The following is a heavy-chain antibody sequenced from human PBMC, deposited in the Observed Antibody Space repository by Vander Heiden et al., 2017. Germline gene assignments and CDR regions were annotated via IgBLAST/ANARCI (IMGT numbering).Heavy chain of an antibody. V-gene: IGHV3-21*01. J-gene: IGHJ4*02. CDR2: ISSSSSYI. D-gene: IGHD2-2*01. CDR3: TPIVVVPAAITGVDY. CDR1: GFTFRSYS. Sequence: EVQLVESGGGLVKPGGSLRLSCAASGFTFRSYSMNWVRQAPGKGLEWVSSISSSSSYIYYADSVKGRFTISRDNAKNSLYLQMNSLRAEDTAVYYCTPIVVVPAAITGVDYWGQGTLVTVSS.